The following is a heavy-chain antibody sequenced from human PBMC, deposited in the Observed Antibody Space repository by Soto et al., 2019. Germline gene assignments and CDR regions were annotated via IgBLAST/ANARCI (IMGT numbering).Heavy chain of an antibody. D-gene: IGHD2-15*01. CDR1: GGSIISSSYY. CDR2: IYYSGST. V-gene: IGHV4-39*01. Sequence: SETLSLTCTVSGGSIISSSYYWGWIRQPPGKGLEWIGSIYYSGSTYYNPSLKSRVTISVDTSKNQFSLKLSSVTAADTAVYYCARASRYCSGGSCYSGRDYWGQGTLVTVS. CDR3: ARASRYCSGGSCYSGRDY. J-gene: IGHJ4*02.